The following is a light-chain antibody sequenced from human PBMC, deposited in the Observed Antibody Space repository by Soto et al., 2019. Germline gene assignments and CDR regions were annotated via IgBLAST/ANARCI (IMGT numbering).Light chain of an antibody. CDR1: QSISTY. CDR2: ATS. J-gene: IGKJ4*01. V-gene: IGKV1-6*01. Sequence: IQMTQSPSSLSASVGDRVTITCRASQSISTYLNWYQQKPGKAPNLLIYATSSLQSGVPSRFSGSGSGTDFTLTISSLQPEDFATYYCLQDYSYPLTFGGGTKVEIK. CDR3: LQDYSYPLT.